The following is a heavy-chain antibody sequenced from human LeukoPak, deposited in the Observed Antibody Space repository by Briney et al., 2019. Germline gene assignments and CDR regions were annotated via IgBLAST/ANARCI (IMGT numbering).Heavy chain of an antibody. CDR2: LYSGGGA. V-gene: IGHV3-66*01. CDR1: GFSVNTNY. CDR3: ARGKTSDDIIEDAFDI. J-gene: IGHJ3*02. Sequence: GGSLRLSCAASGFSVNTNYMTWARQAPGKGLEWVSVLYSGGGAYYADSVKDRFTISRDYSQNTLLLQMNSLRAEDTALYYCARGKTSDDIIEDAFDIWGQGTMVAVSS. D-gene: IGHD3-9*01.